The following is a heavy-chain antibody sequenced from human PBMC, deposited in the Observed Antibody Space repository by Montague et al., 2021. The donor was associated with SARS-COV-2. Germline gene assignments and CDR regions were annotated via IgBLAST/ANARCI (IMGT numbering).Heavy chain of an antibody. Sequence: RLSLSASEFSFSDYYMAWIRQTPGKGPEWVAYISSGGTATYYADSVRGRFTISRDNAKKSPHLQMNSLTAADAAVYYCARAPNYDVSTGYYNYAQDVWGQGTTVTVSS. J-gene: IGHJ6*02. CDR3: ARAPNYDVSTGYYNYAQDV. D-gene: IGHD3-16*01. CDR2: ISSGGTAT. V-gene: IGHV3-11*01. CDR1: EFSFSDYY.